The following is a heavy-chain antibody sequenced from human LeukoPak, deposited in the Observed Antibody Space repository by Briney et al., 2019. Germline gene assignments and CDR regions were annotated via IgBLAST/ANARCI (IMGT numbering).Heavy chain of an antibody. J-gene: IGHJ4*02. V-gene: IGHV4-59*11. Sequence: PSETLSLTCTVSGGSISSHYWSWIRQPPGKGLEWIGYIYYSGSTNYNPSLKSRVTMSVDTSKNQFSLKLSSVTAADTAVYYCARAPGGLWPDCWGQGTLVTVSS. D-gene: IGHD5-18*01. CDR2: IYYSGST. CDR1: GGSISSHY. CDR3: ARAPGGLWPDC.